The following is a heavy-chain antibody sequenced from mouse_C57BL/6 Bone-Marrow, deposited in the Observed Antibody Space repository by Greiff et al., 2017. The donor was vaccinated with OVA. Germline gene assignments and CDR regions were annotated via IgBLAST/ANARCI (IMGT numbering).Heavy chain of an antibody. D-gene: IGHD4-1*01. V-gene: IGHV3-8*01. CDR2: ISYSGST. CDR3: ARESNWEGYAMDY. CDR1: GYSITSDY. J-gene: IGHJ4*01. Sequence: DVQLQESGPGLAKPSQTLSLTCSVTGYSITSDYWNWIRKLPGNKLEYMGYISYSGSTYYNPSLKSRISITRDTSKNQYYLQLNSVTTEDTATYYCARESNWEGYAMDYWGQGTSVTVSS.